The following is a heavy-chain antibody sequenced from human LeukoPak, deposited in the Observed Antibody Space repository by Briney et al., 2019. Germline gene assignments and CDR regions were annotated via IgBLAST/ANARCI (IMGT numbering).Heavy chain of an antibody. CDR3: ARACSSTSCLGY. CDR1: GFTFSSYA. CDR2: ISYDGSNK. V-gene: IGHV3-30-3*01. J-gene: IGHJ4*02. Sequence: GGSLRLSCAASGFTFSSYAMHWVRQAPGKGLELVAVISYDGSNKYYADSVKGRFTISRDNSKNTLYLQMNSLRAEDTAVYYCARACSSTSCLGYWGQGTLVTVSS. D-gene: IGHD2-2*01.